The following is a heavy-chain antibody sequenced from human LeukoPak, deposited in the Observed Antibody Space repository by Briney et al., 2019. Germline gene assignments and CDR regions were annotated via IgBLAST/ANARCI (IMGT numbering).Heavy chain of an antibody. CDR3: ARALFTSHFSYFYYLDV. V-gene: IGHV4-31*03. Sequence: ETSQTLSLTRTVSGGSISSGSYYWSWVRQPPEKALEWIGFVFHTGSTHYSPSLKSRVTMSVDTSTDRFSLNMDSVTAADTATYYCARALFTSHFSYFYYLDVWGKGTTVTVSS. D-gene: IGHD2/OR15-2a*01. CDR1: GGSISSGSYY. CDR2: VFHTGST. J-gene: IGHJ6*03.